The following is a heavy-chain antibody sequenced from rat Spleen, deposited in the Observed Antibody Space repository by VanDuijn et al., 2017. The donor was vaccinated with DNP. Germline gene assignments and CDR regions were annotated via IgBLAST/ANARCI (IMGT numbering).Heavy chain of an antibody. CDR3: ARPDY. Sequence: EVQLVESGGGLVQPGRSLKLSCAGSGFTFGDYNMAWVRQAPKKGLEWVATISYDGSGTYYRDSVKGRFTISRDNAKSTLYLEMDSLRFEDTATYYCARPDYWGQGVMVTVSS. V-gene: IGHV5-7*01. CDR2: ISYDGSGT. J-gene: IGHJ2*01. CDR1: GFTFGDYN.